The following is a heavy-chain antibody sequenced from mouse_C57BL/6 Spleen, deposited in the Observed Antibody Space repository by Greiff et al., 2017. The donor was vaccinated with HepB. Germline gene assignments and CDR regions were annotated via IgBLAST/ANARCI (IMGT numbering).Heavy chain of an antibody. D-gene: IGHD1-1*01. J-gene: IGHJ2*01. Sequence: VQLQQSGPELVKPGASVKISCKASGYTFTDYYMNWVKQSHGKSLEWIGDINPNNGGTSYNQKFKGKATLTVDKSSSTAYMELRSLTSEDSAVYYCARDTVVFDYWGQGTTLTVSS. V-gene: IGHV1-26*01. CDR1: GYTFTDYY. CDR2: INPNNGGT. CDR3: ARDTVVFDY.